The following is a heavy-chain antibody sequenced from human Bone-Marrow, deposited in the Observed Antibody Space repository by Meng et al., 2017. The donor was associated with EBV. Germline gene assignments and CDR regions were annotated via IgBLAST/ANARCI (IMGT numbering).Heavy chain of an antibody. V-gene: IGHV1-24*01. Sequence: QVQLVQSGAEVKKPGASVKVSCKVSGYTLTELSMHWVRQAPGKGLEWMGGFDPEDGETIYAQKFQGRVTMTEDTSTDTAYMELSRLRSDDTAVYYCTYCSSTSCYDPRFDYWGQGTLVTVSS. D-gene: IGHD2-2*01. J-gene: IGHJ4*02. CDR1: GYTLTELS. CDR2: FDPEDGET. CDR3: TYCSSTSCYDPRFDY.